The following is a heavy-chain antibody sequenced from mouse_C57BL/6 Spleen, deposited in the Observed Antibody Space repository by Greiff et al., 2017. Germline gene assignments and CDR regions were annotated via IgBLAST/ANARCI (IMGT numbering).Heavy chain of an antibody. Sequence: QVQLQQPGTELVKPGASVKLSCKASGYTFTSYWMHWVKQRPGQGLEWIGKINPSNGGTNYNAKFKSKATLTVDKSSSTAYMQLSSLTSEDSAVYYCARYGDYWGQGTTLTVSS. CDR3: ARYGDY. V-gene: IGHV1-53*01. CDR1: GYTFTSYW. CDR2: INPSNGGT. D-gene: IGHD1-1*02. J-gene: IGHJ2*01.